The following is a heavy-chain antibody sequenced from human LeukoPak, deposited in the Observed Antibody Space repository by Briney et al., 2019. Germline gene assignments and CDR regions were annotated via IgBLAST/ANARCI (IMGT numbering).Heavy chain of an antibody. CDR3: ARDQQVGGQAGSHFDY. V-gene: IGHV4-4*08. J-gene: IGHJ4*02. CDR2: ICNSGST. D-gene: IGHD6-19*01. Sequence: PSETLSLTCIVSGDSISSHCWSWIRQPPGKGLEWTGYICNSGSTNYNPSLRSRVTMSVDTSKNQFSLKLNSVTAADTAVYYCARDQQVGGQAGSHFDYWGQGTLVTVSS. CDR1: GDSISSHC.